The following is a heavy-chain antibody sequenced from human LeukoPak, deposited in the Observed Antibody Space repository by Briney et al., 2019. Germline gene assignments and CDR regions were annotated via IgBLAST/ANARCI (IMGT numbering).Heavy chain of an antibody. J-gene: IGHJ3*02. CDR2: ISYDGSNK. CDR3: ARDSSMGRYYYDSSGFPGAFDI. CDR1: GFTFSSYA. Sequence: PGGSLRLSCAASGFTFSSYAMHWVRQAPGKGLEWVAVISYDGSNKYYADSVKGRFTISRDNSKNTLYLQMNSLRAEDTAVYYCARDSSMGRYYYDSSGFPGAFDIWGRGTMVTVSS. V-gene: IGHV3-30-3*01. D-gene: IGHD3-22*01.